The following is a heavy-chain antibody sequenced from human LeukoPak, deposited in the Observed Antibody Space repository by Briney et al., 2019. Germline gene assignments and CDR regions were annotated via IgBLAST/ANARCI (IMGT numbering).Heavy chain of an antibody. J-gene: IGHJ5*02. D-gene: IGHD3-16*02. CDR3: ARGDYYDYVWGSYRYPWFDP. V-gene: IGHV1-18*01. CDR2: ISAYNGNT. Sequence: ASVRVSCKASGYTFTSYGISWVRQAPGQGLEWMGWISAYNGNTNYAQTLQGRVTLTTDTSTSTAYMERRRLRSDDTAVYYCARGDYYDYVWGSYRYPWFDPCGEGDLVSVSS. CDR1: GYTFTSYG.